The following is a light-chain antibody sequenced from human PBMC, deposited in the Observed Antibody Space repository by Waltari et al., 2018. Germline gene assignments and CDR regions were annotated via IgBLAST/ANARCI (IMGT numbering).Light chain of an antibody. J-gene: IGKJ3*01. CDR2: AAS. Sequence: DIQLTQSPSFLSASVGDRVTITCRASQGLGSYLAWYQQKPGTAPKLLIYAASTVQSGVPSRVSGSGSGTEFTLTISSLQPEDFATYYCLQLNSYPGSFGPGTKVDVK. CDR3: LQLNSYPGS. CDR1: QGLGSY. V-gene: IGKV1-9*01.